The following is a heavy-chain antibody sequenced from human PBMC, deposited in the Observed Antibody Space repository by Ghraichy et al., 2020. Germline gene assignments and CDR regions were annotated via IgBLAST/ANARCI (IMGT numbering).Heavy chain of an antibody. Sequence: GESLNISSEASGFTFSSYAMNWVRQTPGKGLDWVSGISGSDGSTYYADSVKGRFTISRDNSKNTLYLQMNSLRAEDTAIYYCMVGGYDFWSGSMNSLDYWGQGTLVTVSS. V-gene: IGHV3-23*01. J-gene: IGHJ4*02. CDR3: MVGGYDFWSGSMNSLDY. CDR2: ISGSDGST. CDR1: GFTFSSYA. D-gene: IGHD3-3*01.